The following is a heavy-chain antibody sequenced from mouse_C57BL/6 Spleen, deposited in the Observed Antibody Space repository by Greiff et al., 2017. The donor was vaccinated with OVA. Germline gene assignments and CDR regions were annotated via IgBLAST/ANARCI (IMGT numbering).Heavy chain of an antibody. Sequence: QVQLKQSGAELVKPGASVKISCKASGYAFSSYWMNWVKQRPGKGLEWIGQIYPGDGDTNYNGKFKGKATLTADKSSSTAYMQLSSLTSEDSAVYCCARGVSYYGNPFYAMDYWGQGTSVTVSS. V-gene: IGHV1-80*01. CDR3: ARGVSYYGNPFYAMDY. J-gene: IGHJ4*01. CDR1: GYAFSSYW. CDR2: IYPGDGDT. D-gene: IGHD2-10*01.